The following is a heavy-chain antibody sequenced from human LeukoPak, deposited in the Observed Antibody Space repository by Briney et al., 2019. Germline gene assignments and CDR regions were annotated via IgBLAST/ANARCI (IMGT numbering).Heavy chain of an antibody. CDR3: ARGVGATESTAGYHYYMDV. D-gene: IGHD1-26*01. CDR1: GGSISSYY. Sequence: SETLSLTCTVSGGSISSYYWSWIRQPAGKGLEWIGRIYTSGSTNYNPSLKSRVTMSVDTSKNQFSLKLSSVTAADTAVYYCARGVGATESTAGYHYYMDVWGKGTTVTISS. J-gene: IGHJ6*03. V-gene: IGHV4-4*07. CDR2: IYTSGST.